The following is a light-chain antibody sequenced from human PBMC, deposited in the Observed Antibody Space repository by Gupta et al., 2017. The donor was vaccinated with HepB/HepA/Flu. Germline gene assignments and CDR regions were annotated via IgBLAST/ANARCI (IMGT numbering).Light chain of an antibody. CDR2: KVS. V-gene: IGKV2-30*01. J-gene: IGKJ4*01. Sequence: DVVMTQSTLPLPVTLGQSASISCRSSQSIVYSDGISYLNWYHQRPGQSPRRLIYKVSNRDSGVPDRFTGSGSGTEFTLEISRVEAEDVGVYYCMQATHWPLTFGGGTKVETK. CDR1: QSIVYSDGISY. CDR3: MQATHWPLT.